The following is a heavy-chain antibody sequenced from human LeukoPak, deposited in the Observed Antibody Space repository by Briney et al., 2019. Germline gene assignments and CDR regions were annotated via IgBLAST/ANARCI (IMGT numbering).Heavy chain of an antibody. J-gene: IGHJ4*02. V-gene: IGHV4-4*02. Sequence: SETLSLTCAVSGDSISNSHWWSWVRQPPRKGLEWIGEIYHGGSTNFNPSLKSRVTTSVDRSNNQFSLRLTSVAAADTAVYYCARGEEHGSGTVHFDYWGQGTLVTVSS. CDR1: GDSISNSHW. CDR3: ARGEEHGSGTVHFDY. CDR2: IYHGGST. D-gene: IGHD3-10*01.